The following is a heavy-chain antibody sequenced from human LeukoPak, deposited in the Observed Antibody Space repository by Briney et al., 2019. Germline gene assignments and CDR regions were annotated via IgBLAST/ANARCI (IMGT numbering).Heavy chain of an antibody. J-gene: IGHJ4*02. CDR2: IYHSGST. D-gene: IGHD3-22*01. CDR3: AVIVVVIKQYNIHRLHASDY. Sequence: NPSEALSLTCTVSGGSISSGGYYWSWIRQPPGKGLEWIGYIYHSGSTYYNPSLKSRVTISVDRPKNQFSLKLSSVTAADTAVYYCAVIVVVIKQYNIHRLHASDYWGQGTLVTVSS. V-gene: IGHV4-30-2*01. CDR1: GGSISSGGYY.